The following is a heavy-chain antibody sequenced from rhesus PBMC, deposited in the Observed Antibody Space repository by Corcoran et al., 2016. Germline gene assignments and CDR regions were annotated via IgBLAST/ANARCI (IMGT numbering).Heavy chain of an antibody. D-gene: IGHD6-31*01. CDR3: ARVPSIAAAGTGFDY. J-gene: IGHJ4*01. V-gene: IGHV4-127*01. CDR2: IYGGSGST. CDR1: GYSISSGYG. Sequence: QVQLQESGPGLVKPSETLSLTCAVSGYSISSGYGWGWIRPPPGKGLEWIGQIYGGSGSTYYNPALKSRVTVSKDTSKNQFSRQLSSVTAADTAVYYGARVPSIAAAGTGFDYWGQGVLVTVSS.